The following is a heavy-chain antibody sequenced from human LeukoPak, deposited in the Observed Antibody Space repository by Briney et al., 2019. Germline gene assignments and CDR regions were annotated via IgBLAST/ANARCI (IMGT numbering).Heavy chain of an antibody. CDR2: IYHSGST. Sequence: PSETLSLTCAVSGGSISSSNWWSWVRQPPGKGLEWIGEIYHSGSTNYNPSLKSRVTISVDKTKNQFSLKLSSVTAADTAVYYCARDSGYGDYYFDYWGQGTLVTVSS. CDR3: ARDSGYGDYYFDY. J-gene: IGHJ4*02. CDR1: GGSISSSNW. V-gene: IGHV4-4*02. D-gene: IGHD4-17*01.